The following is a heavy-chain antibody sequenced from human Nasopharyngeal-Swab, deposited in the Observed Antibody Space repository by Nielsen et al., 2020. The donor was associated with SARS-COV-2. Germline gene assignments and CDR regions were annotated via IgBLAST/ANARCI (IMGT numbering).Heavy chain of an antibody. J-gene: IGHJ6*02. CDR2: INPNSGGT. CDR3: ARDCLGGASSSSYGMDV. Sequence: ASVKVSCKASGYTFTGYYMHWVRQAPGQGLEWMGWINPNSGGTNYAQKFQGRVTMTRDTSISTAYMELSRLRSDDTAVYYCARDCLGGASSSSYGMDVWGQGTTVTVSS. D-gene: IGHD6-6*01. V-gene: IGHV1-2*02. CDR1: GYTFTGYY.